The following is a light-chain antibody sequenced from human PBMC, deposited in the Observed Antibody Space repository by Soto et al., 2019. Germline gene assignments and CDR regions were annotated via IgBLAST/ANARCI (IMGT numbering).Light chain of an antibody. CDR3: QHYGRSPIT. CDR2: GAS. Sequence: DSVLPKYNCTLSLSPGERSTLSCRASQSVNSRLAWYQHKPGQAPRLLISGASSRATGIPDRFSGSGSATDFTLTISRLEPEDFALYYCQHYGRSPITFGQGTRLEI. CDR1: QSVNSR. J-gene: IGKJ5*01. V-gene: IGKV3-20*01.